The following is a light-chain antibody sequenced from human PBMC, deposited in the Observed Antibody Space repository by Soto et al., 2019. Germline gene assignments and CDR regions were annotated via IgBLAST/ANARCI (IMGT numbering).Light chain of an antibody. V-gene: IGKV1-5*03. CDR3: QQYNSYPGT. CDR2: KAS. Sequence: DIQMTQSPSTLSASVGDRVTITCRASQSISSWLAWYQQKPGQAPKLLVYKASSLESGVPLRFSGSGSGTQFTLTISSLQPDDFAPYYCQQYNSYPGTFGQGTNVEIK. J-gene: IGKJ1*01. CDR1: QSISSW.